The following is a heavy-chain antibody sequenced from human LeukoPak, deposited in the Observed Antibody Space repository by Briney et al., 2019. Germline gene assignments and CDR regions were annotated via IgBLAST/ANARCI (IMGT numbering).Heavy chain of an antibody. D-gene: IGHD3-10*01. CDR1: GYTFTSYG. CDR2: ISAYNGNT. Sequence: ASVKVSCKASGYTFTSYGIRWVRQAPGQGLEWMGWISAYNGNTNYAQKLQGRVTMTTDTPTSTAYMELRSLRSDDTAVYYCARDGRITMVRGPSGYWGQGTLVTVSS. V-gene: IGHV1-18*01. J-gene: IGHJ4*02. CDR3: ARDGRITMVRGPSGY.